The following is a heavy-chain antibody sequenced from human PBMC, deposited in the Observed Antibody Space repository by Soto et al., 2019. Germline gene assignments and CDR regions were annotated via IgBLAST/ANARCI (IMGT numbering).Heavy chain of an antibody. Sequence: GGSLRLSCAVSGFTFSSYGMHWVRQAPGKGLEWVAVISYDGSIKHFVDAVKVRFTISRDNSKDTLYLQMNSLRAEDTAVYYCAKDSTPMVYATYYFDYWGQGTLVTVSS. V-gene: IGHV3-30*18. CDR1: GFTFSSYG. CDR2: ISYDGSIK. J-gene: IGHJ4*02. CDR3: AKDSTPMVYATYYFDY. D-gene: IGHD2-8*01.